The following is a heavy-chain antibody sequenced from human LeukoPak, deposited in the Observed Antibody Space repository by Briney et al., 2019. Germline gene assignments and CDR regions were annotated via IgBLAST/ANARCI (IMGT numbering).Heavy chain of an antibody. D-gene: IGHD4-17*01. Sequence: ASVKVSCKASGYTFTSYYMHWVRQAPGQGLEWMGIINPSGGSTSYAQKFQGRVTMTRDTSTSTVYMKLSSLRSEDTAVYYCSLSVTGYDYWGQGTLVTVSS. CDR1: GYTFTSYY. J-gene: IGHJ4*02. CDR2: INPSGGST. CDR3: SLSVTGYDY. V-gene: IGHV1-46*01.